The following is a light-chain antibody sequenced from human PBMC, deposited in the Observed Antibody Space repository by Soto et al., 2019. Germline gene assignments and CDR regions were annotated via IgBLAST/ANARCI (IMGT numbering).Light chain of an antibody. CDR1: QTIRSY. Sequence: DIQMTQSPSSLSASVGARVTITCRASQTIRSYLNWYQQKPGKAPKLLIYDASSLESGVPSRFSGSGSETDFTLTISSLQPEDFATYYCQQTSSTPLTFGGGTKV. J-gene: IGKJ4*01. CDR3: QQTSSTPLT. CDR2: DAS. V-gene: IGKV1-39*01.